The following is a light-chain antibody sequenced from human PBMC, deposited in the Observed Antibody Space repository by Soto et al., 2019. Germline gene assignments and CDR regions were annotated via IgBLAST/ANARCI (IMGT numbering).Light chain of an antibody. J-gene: IGKJ1*01. Sequence: MTQSPYALAVSLGERATINFKSSQSVLYSSNNKNYLAWYQQKPGQPPKLLIYWAYTRESGLPDRFSGRGSGKDLTLTISSLQAEDVEVYYCQQYYSTNRKFGQGNKVAIK. CDR3: QQYYSTNRK. CDR1: QSVLYSSNNKNY. V-gene: IGKV4-1*01. CDR2: WAY.